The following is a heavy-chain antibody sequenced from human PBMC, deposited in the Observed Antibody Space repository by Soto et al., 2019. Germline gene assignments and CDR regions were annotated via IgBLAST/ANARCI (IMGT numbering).Heavy chain of an antibody. Sequence: ASVKVSCKVSGTSLSGLPMHWVRQAPGKGLEWMGSLDYEEGERSFAHRFQGRLTVTEDTSTDTAYMELSSLMSEDTAVYYCAAGVTAFDYWGQGTLVTVSS. CDR3: AAGVTAFDY. CDR2: LDYEEGER. D-gene: IGHD2-21*02. J-gene: IGHJ4*02. CDR1: GTSLSGLP. V-gene: IGHV1-24*01.